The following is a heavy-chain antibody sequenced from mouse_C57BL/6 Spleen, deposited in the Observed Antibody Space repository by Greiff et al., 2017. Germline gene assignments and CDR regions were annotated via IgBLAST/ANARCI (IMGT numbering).Heavy chain of an antibody. J-gene: IGHJ4*01. D-gene: IGHD1-2*01. CDR2: IDPENGDT. CDR3: TPDGLYAMDY. CDR1: GFNIKDDY. Sequence: EVQRVESGAELVRPGASVKLSCTASGFNIKDDYMHWVKQRPEQGLEWIGWIDPENGDTEYASKFQGKATITADTSSNTAYLQLSSLTSEDTAVYYCTPDGLYAMDYWGQGTSVTVSS. V-gene: IGHV14-4*01.